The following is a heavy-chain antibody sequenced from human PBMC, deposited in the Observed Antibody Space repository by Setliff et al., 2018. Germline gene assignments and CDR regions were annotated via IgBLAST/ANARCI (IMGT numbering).Heavy chain of an antibody. J-gene: IGHJ6*02. D-gene: IGHD5-18*01. Sequence: GGSLRLSCAASGFTFNTFWMTWVRQAPGKGLEWVANINPGGSEEYYLDSVKGRFTISRDNAKNSLYLDLNSLRGEDMAVYYCARDGGTAMVKTYYYGLDVWGQGTTVTVSS. CDR3: ARDGGTAMVKTYYYGLDV. CDR2: INPGGSEE. CDR1: GFTFNTFW. V-gene: IGHV3-7*01.